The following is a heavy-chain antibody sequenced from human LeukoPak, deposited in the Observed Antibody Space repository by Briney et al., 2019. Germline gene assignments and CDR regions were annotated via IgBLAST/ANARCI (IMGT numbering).Heavy chain of an antibody. CDR3: ARDLNGDYGYNWFDP. CDR1: GYTFTSYG. CDR2: ISAYNGNT. V-gene: IGHV1-18*01. D-gene: IGHD4-17*01. J-gene: IGHJ5*02. Sequence: ASVKVSCKASGYTFTSYGISWVRQAPGQGLEWMGWISAYNGNTNYAQKLQGRVTMTTDTSTSTAYMELRSLRSDDTAVYYCARDLNGDYGYNWFDPWGQGTLVTVSS.